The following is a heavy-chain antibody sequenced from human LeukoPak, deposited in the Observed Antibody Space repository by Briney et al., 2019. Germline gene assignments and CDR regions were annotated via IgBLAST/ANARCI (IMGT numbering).Heavy chain of an antibody. D-gene: IGHD3-9*01. CDR3: ARDWVILTGYYMGANFQH. J-gene: IGHJ1*01. CDR2: IIPIFGTA. CDR1: GGTFSSYA. Sequence: ASVKVSCKASGGTFSSYAISWVRQAPGQGLEWMGGIIPIFGTANYAQKFQGRVTITADESTSTAYMELSSLRSEDTAVYYCARDWVILTGYYMGANFQHWGQGTLVTVSS. V-gene: IGHV1-69*01.